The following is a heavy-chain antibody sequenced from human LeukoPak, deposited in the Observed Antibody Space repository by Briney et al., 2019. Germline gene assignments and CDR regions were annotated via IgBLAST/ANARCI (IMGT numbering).Heavy chain of an antibody. J-gene: IGHJ5*02. D-gene: IGHD3-9*01. Sequence: ASVKVSCKASGYTFTGYYMHWVRQAPGQGLEWMGWINPNSGGTNYAQKFQGRVTMTRDTSISTAYMELSRLRSDDTAVYYCARTSSGYYDILTGYYHWGQGTLVTVSS. CDR2: INPNSGGT. CDR3: ARTSSGYYDILTGYYH. CDR1: GYTFTGYY. V-gene: IGHV1-2*02.